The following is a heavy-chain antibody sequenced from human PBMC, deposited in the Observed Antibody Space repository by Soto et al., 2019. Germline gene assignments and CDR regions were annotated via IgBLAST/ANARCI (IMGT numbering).Heavy chain of an antibody. CDR3: ARAATVLRFLEWLDYGMDV. CDR1: GYTFTGYY. D-gene: IGHD3-3*01. CDR2: INPNSGGT. Sequence: ASVKVSCKASGYTFTGYYMHWVRQAPGQGLEWMGWINPNSGGTNCAQKFQGWVTMTRDTSISTAYMELSRLRSDDTAVYYCARAATVLRFLEWLDYGMDVWGQGTTVTVSS. J-gene: IGHJ6*02. V-gene: IGHV1-2*04.